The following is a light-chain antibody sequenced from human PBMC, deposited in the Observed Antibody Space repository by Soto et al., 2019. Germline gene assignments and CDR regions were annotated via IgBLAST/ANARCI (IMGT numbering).Light chain of an antibody. V-gene: IGKV1-33*01. CDR2: DAS. Sequence: DIQMTQSPSSLSASVGDRVTITCQASQDITNYLNWYQQKPGRAPRLLIYDASNLETGVPSRFNGSGSGTDFTFTITSLQPGDIATYYCQHYQTLPLNFGGGTKVDIK. J-gene: IGKJ4*01. CDR3: QHYQTLPLN. CDR1: QDITNY.